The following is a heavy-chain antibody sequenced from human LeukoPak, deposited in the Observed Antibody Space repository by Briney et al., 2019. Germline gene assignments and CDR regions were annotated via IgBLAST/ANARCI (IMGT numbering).Heavy chain of an antibody. CDR3: ARVLEDDYGDYESG. J-gene: IGHJ4*02. CDR2: IYYSGST. D-gene: IGHD4-17*01. CDR1: GFTFSDYY. V-gene: IGHV4-38-2*01. Sequence: KSGGSLRLSCAASGFTFSDYYMSWIRQPPGKGLEWIGSIYYSGSTYYNPSLKSRVTISVDTSKNQFSLKLSSVTAADTAVYYCARVLEDDYGDYESGWGQGTLVTVSS.